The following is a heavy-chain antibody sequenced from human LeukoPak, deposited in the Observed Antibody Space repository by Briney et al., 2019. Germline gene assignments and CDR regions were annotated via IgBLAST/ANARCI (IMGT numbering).Heavy chain of an antibody. D-gene: IGHD4-17*01. CDR1: GFTFSSYA. CDR3: ARKGGYGDYDGGAPCDY. Sequence: GGSLRLSCAASGFTFSSYAMSWVRQAPGKGLEWVSAISGSGGSTYYADSVKGRFTISRDNSKNTLYLQMNSLRAEDTAVYYCARKGGYGDYDGGAPCDYWGQGTLVTVSS. V-gene: IGHV3-23*01. CDR2: ISGSGGST. J-gene: IGHJ4*02.